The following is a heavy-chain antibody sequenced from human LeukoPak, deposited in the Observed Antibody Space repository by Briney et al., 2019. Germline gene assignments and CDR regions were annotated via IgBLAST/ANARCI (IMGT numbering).Heavy chain of an antibody. CDR2: ISAYNGNT. CDR1: GYTFTSYG. Sequence: ASVKVSCKASGYTFTSYGISWVRQAPGQGLEWMGWISAYNGNTNYAQKLQGRVTMTTDTSTSTAYMELKSLRSDDTAVYYCAKVSEVELVIDYWGQGTLVTVSS. CDR3: AKVSEVELVIDY. J-gene: IGHJ4*02. V-gene: IGHV1-18*01. D-gene: IGHD6-6*01.